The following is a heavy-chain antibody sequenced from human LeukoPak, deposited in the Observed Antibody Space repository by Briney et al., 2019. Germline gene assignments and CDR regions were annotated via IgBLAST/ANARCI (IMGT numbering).Heavy chain of an antibody. CDR1: GYTFTGYY. V-gene: IGHV1-2*02. Sequence: ASVKVSCKASGYTFTGYYMHWVRQAPGQGLEWMGWINPNSGGTNYAQKFQGRVTMTRDTSISTAYMELSRLRSDDTAVYYCARDPITSSSRYDWHYYYYMDVWGKGTTVTVSS. CDR3: ARDPITSSSRYDWHYYYYMDV. D-gene: IGHD6-13*01. J-gene: IGHJ6*03. CDR2: INPNSGGT.